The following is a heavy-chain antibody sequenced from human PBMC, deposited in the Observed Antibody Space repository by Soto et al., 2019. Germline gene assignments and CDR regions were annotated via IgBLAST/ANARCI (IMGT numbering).Heavy chain of an antibody. J-gene: IGHJ2*01. V-gene: IGHV3-33*01. Sequence: VQLVESGGGVVQPGRSLRLSCAASGFTFSSYGMHWVRQAPGKGLEWVAVIWYDGSNKYYADSVKGRFTISRDNSKNTLYLQMNSLRAEDTAVYYCARDDAYYYGSGSYFLDWYFDLWGRGTLVTVSS. D-gene: IGHD3-10*01. CDR3: ARDDAYYYGSGSYFLDWYFDL. CDR2: IWYDGSNK. CDR1: GFTFSSYG.